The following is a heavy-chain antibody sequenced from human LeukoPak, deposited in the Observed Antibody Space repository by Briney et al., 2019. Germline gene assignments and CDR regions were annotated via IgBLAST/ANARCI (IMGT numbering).Heavy chain of an antibody. V-gene: IGHV3-7*01. CDR1: GFTFSSYS. CDR2: MKKDGSET. CDR3: GRHRSGSGTYFIDY. J-gene: IGHJ4*02. Sequence: GGSLTLPCVVSGFTFSSYSMIWVRQAPGKGLQWVANMKKDGSETKYADSVKGRFTISRDNARNSLYLQMTSLRAEDTAVYYCGRHRSGSGTYFIDYWGQGTPLSLSS. D-gene: IGHD3-10*01.